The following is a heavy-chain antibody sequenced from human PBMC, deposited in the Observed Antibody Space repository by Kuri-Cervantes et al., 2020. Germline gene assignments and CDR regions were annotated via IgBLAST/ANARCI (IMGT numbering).Heavy chain of an antibody. CDR2: ISADSVTI. Sequence: GGSLRLSCTASGFTFGDYAMSWVRQAPGKGLEWVSAISADSVTIYYADSVKGRFTMSRDNSKNTLYLQMSSLRAEDTAVYYCAKNGQWPTYDSWGQGTLVTVSS. V-gene: IGHV3-23*01. D-gene: IGHD3-16*01. CDR3: AKNGQWPTYDS. J-gene: IGHJ5*02. CDR1: GFTFGDYA.